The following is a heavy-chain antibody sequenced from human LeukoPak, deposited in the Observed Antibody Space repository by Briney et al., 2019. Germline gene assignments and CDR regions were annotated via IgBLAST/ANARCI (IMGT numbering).Heavy chain of an antibody. J-gene: IGHJ4*02. Sequence: PGGSLRLSCAASGFTFSSYAMSWVRQAPGKGLEWVSAISGAGGSTYYADSVKGRLTISRDNSKNTLYLQMNSLRAEDTAIYYCAKDRGIYYGSGSYGDKWGQGTLVTVSS. D-gene: IGHD3-10*01. CDR1: GFTFSSYA. CDR2: ISGAGGST. V-gene: IGHV3-23*01. CDR3: AKDRGIYYGSGSYGDK.